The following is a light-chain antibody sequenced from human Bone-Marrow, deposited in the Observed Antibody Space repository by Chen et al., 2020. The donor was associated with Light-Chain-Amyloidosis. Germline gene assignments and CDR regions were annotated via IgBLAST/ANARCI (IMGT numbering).Light chain of an antibody. V-gene: IGLV1-47*01. CDR3: ATWDGSVSGVV. Sequence: HSVLTQPPSTSATPGPRVTLSCSGSGSNIGSHDVFWYQQVPGKAPKLLIFKNDQRPSGGTDRFSAFKSGTAASLAIRGLRSEDEADYHCATWDGSVSGVVFGGGTKVTVL. CDR1: GSNIGSHD. CDR2: KND. J-gene: IGLJ2*01.